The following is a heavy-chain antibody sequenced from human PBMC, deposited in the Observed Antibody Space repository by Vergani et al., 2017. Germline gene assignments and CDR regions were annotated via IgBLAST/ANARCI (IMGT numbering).Heavy chain of an antibody. J-gene: IGHJ3*02. CDR1: GFTFSSYG. CDR3: ARPSAPGDYDALDI. D-gene: IGHD4-17*01. CDR2: IWYDGSNK. V-gene: IGHV3-33*01. Sequence: QVQLVESGGGVVLPGRSLRLSCAASGFTFSSYGMHWVRQAPGKGLEWVAVIWYDGSNKYYADSVKGRFTISRDNSKNSLYLQMNSLRAEDTAVYHCARPSAPGDYDALDIWGQGTMVTVSS.